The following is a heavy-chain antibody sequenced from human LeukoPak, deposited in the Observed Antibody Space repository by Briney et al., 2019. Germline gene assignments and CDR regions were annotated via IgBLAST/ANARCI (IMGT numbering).Heavy chain of an antibody. CDR3: AKDVCGNYCSLDM. D-gene: IGHD1-26*01. Sequence: PGGSLRLFCAASGFIFSTHAISWVRQPPGKGLEWVSGISGVSETTYYADSVRGCFTISRDNSKSTIYLQMNSLRAEDTAVYYCAKDVCGNYCSLDMWGQGTMVTVSS. CDR1: GFIFSTHA. CDR2: ISGVSETT. J-gene: IGHJ3*02. V-gene: IGHV3-23*01.